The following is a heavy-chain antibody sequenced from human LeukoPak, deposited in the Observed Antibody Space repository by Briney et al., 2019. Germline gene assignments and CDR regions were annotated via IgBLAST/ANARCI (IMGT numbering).Heavy chain of an antibody. CDR3: ARDAVRSGYLDY. Sequence: GASVKVSCKASGYTFTGYYMHWVRQAPGQGLEWMGWINPNSGGTNYAQKFQGRVTITADKSTSTAYMELSRLRSEDTGVYYCARDAVRSGYLDYWGQGTLVTVSS. CDR1: GYTFTGYY. J-gene: IGHJ4*02. CDR2: INPNSGGT. V-gene: IGHV1-2*02. D-gene: IGHD3-3*01.